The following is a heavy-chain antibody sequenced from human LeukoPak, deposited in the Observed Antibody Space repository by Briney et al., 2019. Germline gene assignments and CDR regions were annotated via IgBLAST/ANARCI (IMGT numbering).Heavy chain of an antibody. CDR1: GGSFSGYY. CDR2: INHSGST. CDR3: ARGWNPDYDILTGYSLYYFDY. J-gene: IGHJ4*02. D-gene: IGHD3-9*01. V-gene: IGHV4-34*01. Sequence: SETLSLTCAVYGGSFSGYYWSWIRQPPGKGLEWIGEINHSGSTNYNPSLKSRVTISVDTSKNQFSLKLSSVTAADTAVYYCARGWNPDYDILTGYSLYYFDYWGQGTLVTVSS.